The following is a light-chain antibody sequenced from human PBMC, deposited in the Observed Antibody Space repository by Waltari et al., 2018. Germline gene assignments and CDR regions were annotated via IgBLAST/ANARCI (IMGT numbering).Light chain of an antibody. CDR1: QSLLHSNGYNY. CDR3: MQDLQTRT. CDR2: LGS. J-gene: IGKJ1*01. Sequence: EIVMTQSPLSLPVTPGEPASISCKSSQSLLHSNGYNYLHGYLQKPGEAPQLLFYLGSIRASVVPDRFSGSGSGTDFTLKISRVEAEDVGVYYCMQDLQTRTFGQGTKVEIK. V-gene: IGKV2-28*01.